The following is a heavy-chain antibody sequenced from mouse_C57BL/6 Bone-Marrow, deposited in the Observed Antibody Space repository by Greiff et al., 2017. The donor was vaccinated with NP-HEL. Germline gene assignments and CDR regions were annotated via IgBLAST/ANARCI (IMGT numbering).Heavy chain of an antibody. V-gene: IGHV1-64*01. D-gene: IGHD1-1*01. CDR3: ARTEYYYYGSSYIGFAY. J-gene: IGHJ3*01. CDR1: GYTFTSSW. CDR2: LHPNSGTT. Sequence: VPLQQPGAELVKPGASVQLSCKASGYTFTSSWMHWVKQRPGQGLEWIGMLHPNSGTTKYNEQLQSKATLPVDKSSSTAYMQLSSLTSEDSAVYYCARTEYYYYGSSYIGFAYWGQGTLVTVSA.